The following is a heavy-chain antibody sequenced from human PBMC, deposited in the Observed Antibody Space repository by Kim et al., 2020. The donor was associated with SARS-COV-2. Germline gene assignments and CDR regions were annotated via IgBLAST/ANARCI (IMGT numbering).Heavy chain of an antibody. V-gene: IGHV1-3*01. D-gene: IGHD6-13*01. Sequence: ASVKVSCKASGYTFTSYAMHWVRQAPGQRLEWMGWINAGNGNTKYSQKFQGRVTITRDTSASTAYMELSSLRSEDTAVYYCARDRGKVGGSSWSLNWFDPWGQGTLVTVSS. CDR1: GYTFTSYA. CDR2: INAGNGNT. J-gene: IGHJ5*02. CDR3: ARDRGKVGGSSWSLNWFDP.